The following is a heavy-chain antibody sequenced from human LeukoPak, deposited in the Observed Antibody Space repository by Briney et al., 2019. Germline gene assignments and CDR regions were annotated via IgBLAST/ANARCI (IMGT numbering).Heavy chain of an antibody. CDR3: ARQVGVDDAFDI. V-gene: IGHV3-21*01. J-gene: IGHJ3*02. CDR2: IRSGRSYI. D-gene: IGHD1-26*01. CDR1: GFTFNSYS. Sequence: PGGSLRLSCAASGFTFNSYSMHWVRQAPGKGLEWVSSIRSGRSYIFYADSVKGRFTISRDNAKNSLYLQMNSLRAEDTAVYYCARQVGVDDAFDIWGQGTMVTISS.